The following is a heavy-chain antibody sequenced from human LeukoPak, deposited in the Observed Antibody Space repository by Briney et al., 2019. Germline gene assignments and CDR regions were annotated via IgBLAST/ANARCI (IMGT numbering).Heavy chain of an antibody. CDR1: GYTFTSYD. Sequence: ASVKVSCKASGYTFTSYDINWVRQATGQGPEWMGWMNPNSGNTGYAQKFQGRVTMTRNTSISTAYMELSSLRSEDTAVYYCARVVGKSSSWYWHYWGQGTLVTVSS. D-gene: IGHD6-13*01. J-gene: IGHJ4*02. V-gene: IGHV1-8*01. CDR2: MNPNSGNT. CDR3: ARVVGKSSSWYWHY.